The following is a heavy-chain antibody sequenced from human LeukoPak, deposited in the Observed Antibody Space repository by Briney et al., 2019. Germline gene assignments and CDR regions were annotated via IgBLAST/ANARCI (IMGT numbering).Heavy chain of an antibody. D-gene: IGHD1-26*01. J-gene: IGHJ4*02. CDR1: GFTFDDYG. CDR2: INWNGGST. V-gene: IGHV3-20*04. Sequence: GGSLRLSCAASGFTFDDYGMSWVRQAPGKGLEWVSGINWNGGSTGYADSVKGRFTISRDNARDSLYLQMKSLRAEDTAVYYCARVSSGRPTTLDYWGQGTLVTVSS. CDR3: ARVSSGRPTTLDY.